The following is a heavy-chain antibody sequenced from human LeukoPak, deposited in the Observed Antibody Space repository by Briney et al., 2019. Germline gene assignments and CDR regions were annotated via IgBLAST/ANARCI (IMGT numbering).Heavy chain of an antibody. Sequence: KASETPSLTCTVSGGSISNFDWSWLRQPPGKGLEWIGYIYYNGRTDYNPSLKSRVTISADTAKTQFSLRLSSVTAADTALCYCARRGGSPLGAFDIWGQGTMVTVSS. CDR2: IYYNGRT. CDR1: GGSISNFD. V-gene: IGHV4-59*01. CDR3: ARRGGSPLGAFDI. J-gene: IGHJ3*02. D-gene: IGHD1-26*01.